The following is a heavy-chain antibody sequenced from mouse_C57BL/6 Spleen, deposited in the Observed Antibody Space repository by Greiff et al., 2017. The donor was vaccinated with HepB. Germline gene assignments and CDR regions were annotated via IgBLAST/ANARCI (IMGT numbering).Heavy chain of an antibody. CDR1: GFTFSDYG. CDR3: AKSLSTGDFDY. CDR2: ISSGSSTI. Sequence: DVKLQESGGGLVKPGGSLKLSCAASGFTFSDYGMHWVRQAPEKGLEWVAYISSGSSTIYYADTVKGRFTISRDNAKNTLFLQMTSLRSEDTAMYYCAKSLSTGDFDYWGQGTTLTVSS. V-gene: IGHV5-17*01. J-gene: IGHJ2*01. D-gene: IGHD4-1*02.